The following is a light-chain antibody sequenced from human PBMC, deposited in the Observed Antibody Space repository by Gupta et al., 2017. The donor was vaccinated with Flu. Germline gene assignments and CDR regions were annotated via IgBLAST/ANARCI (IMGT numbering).Light chain of an antibody. J-gene: IGKJ1*01. CDR3: MQGSRWPWA. V-gene: IGKV2-30*01. Sequence: EVVMTQSPLSLPVTLGQPASISCRSSQSLVYSDVNTYLHWFQQRPGQSPRRLIYQVSHRESGVPDRFSGSGSGTDFTLKISRVEAEDVGVYYCMQGSRWPWAFGQGTKVEIK. CDR2: QVS. CDR1: QSLVYSDVNTY.